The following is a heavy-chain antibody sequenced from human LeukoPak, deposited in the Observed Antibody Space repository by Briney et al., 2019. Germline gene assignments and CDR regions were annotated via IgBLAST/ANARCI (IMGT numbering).Heavy chain of an antibody. D-gene: IGHD3-10*01. J-gene: IGHJ6*02. CDR2: IYSGGST. Sequence: GGSLRLSCAASGFTFSSNYMSWVRQAPGKGLEWVSVIYSGGSTYYADSVKGRFTISRDNSKNTLYLQMNSLRAEDTAAYYCASSEGPNHYYYYYGMDVWGQGTTVTVSS. V-gene: IGHV3-53*01. CDR3: ASSEGPNHYYYYYGMDV. CDR1: GFTFSSNY.